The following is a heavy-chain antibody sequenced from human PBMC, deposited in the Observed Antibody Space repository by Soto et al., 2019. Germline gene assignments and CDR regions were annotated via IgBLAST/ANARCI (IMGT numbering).Heavy chain of an antibody. V-gene: IGHV4-34*01. CDR3: ARGEIRYFDWLLPSRYYYYGMDV. Sequence: SETLSLTCAVYGGSFSGYYWSWIRQPPGKGLEWIGEINHSGSTNYNPSLKSRVTISVDTSKNQFSLKLSSVTAADTAVYYCARGEIRYFDWLLPSRYYYYGMDVWGQGTTVTVS. J-gene: IGHJ6*02. CDR1: GGSFSGYY. CDR2: INHSGST. D-gene: IGHD3-9*01.